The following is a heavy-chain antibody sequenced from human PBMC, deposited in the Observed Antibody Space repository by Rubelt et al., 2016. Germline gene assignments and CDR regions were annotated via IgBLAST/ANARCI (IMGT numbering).Heavy chain of an antibody. CDR3: ARNWGRLFYFDY. V-gene: IGHV3-21*01. J-gene: IGHJ4*02. CDR2: ISSSSSYI. Sequence: APGKGLEWVSSISSSSSYIYYADSVKGRFTISRDNAKNSLYLQMNSLRAEDTAVYYCARNWGRLFYFDYWGQGTLVTVSS. D-gene: IGHD7-27*01.